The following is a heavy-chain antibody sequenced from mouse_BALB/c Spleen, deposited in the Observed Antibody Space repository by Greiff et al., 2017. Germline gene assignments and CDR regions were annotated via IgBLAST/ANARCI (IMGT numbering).Heavy chain of an antibody. D-gene: IGHD4-1*01. J-gene: IGHJ3*01. Sequence: EVQLQQSGAELVRPGALVKLSCKASGFNIKDYYMHWVKQRPEQGLEWIGWIDPENGNTIYDPKFQGKASITADTSSNTAYLQLSSLTSEDTAVYYCASSPGTQFAYWGQGTLVTVSA. CDR1: GFNIKDYY. V-gene: IGHV14-1*02. CDR3: ASSPGTQFAY. CDR2: IDPENGNT.